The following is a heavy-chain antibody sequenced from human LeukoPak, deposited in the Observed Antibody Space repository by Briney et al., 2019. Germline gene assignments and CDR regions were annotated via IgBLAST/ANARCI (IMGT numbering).Heavy chain of an antibody. CDR2: INTGNGNT. Sequence: ASVKVSCKASGYTFISYAIHWVRQAPGQGLEWMGWINTGNGNTKYSQTFQGRVTITRDTSASTAYMELSSLRFDDTAVYYCAKAESSSSFDYWGQGTLVTVSS. J-gene: IGHJ4*02. V-gene: IGHV1-3*04. CDR3: AKAESSSSFDY. CDR1: GYTFISYA. D-gene: IGHD6-6*01.